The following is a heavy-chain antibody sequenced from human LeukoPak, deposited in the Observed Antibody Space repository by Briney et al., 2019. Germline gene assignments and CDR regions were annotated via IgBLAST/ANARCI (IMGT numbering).Heavy chain of an antibody. J-gene: IGHJ6*02. V-gene: IGHV3-74*01. D-gene: IGHD3-9*01. CDR1: GFTFSSYW. CDR3: TRDLMGYDVSTGLHHYYMDV. CDR2: INGDGRNI. Sequence: GGSLRLSCVASGFTFSSYWMHWVRRAPRKGLGWVSRINGDGRNINYADSVRGRFAIFREHAKNNLYLQMTTLRVEDTAVYYCTRDLMGYDVSTGLHHYYMDVWGQGTTVTVSS.